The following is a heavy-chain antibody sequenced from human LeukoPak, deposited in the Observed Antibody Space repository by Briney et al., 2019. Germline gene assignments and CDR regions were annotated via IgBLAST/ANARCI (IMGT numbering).Heavy chain of an antibody. CDR3: AKGSHSSGWIDAFDI. J-gene: IGHJ3*02. CDR1: GLTFSNYA. D-gene: IGHD6-19*01. V-gene: IGHV3-23*01. Sequence: GGSLRLSCAASGLTFSNYAMNWVRQASGKGLEWVTGITDSGRKTYYADSVKGRFSISRDNSKNTVYLQMSDLRAEDTAVYYCAKGSHSSGWIDAFDIWGQGTMVTVSS. CDR2: ITDSGRKT.